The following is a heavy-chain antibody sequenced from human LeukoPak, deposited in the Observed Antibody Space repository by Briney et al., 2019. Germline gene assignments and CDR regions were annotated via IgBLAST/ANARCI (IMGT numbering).Heavy chain of an antibody. D-gene: IGHD3-10*02. CDR1: GLTFRSYW. CDR2: INPGGNEI. Sequence: TGGSLRLSCTFSGLTFRSYWMNWVRQAPGKGLEWVANINPGGNEIRSVDSVKGRSIISRDNAKNSLDLQMSSLRVEDTAVYYCMFWGTYNHWGQGILVTVSS. V-gene: IGHV3-7*01. J-gene: IGHJ4*02. CDR3: MFWGTYNH.